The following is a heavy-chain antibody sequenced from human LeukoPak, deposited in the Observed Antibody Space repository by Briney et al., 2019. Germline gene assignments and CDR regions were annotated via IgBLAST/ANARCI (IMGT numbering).Heavy chain of an antibody. CDR2: IYYSGST. D-gene: IGHD3-3*01. V-gene: IGHV4-31*03. CDR1: GGSISSGGYY. Sequence: SETLSLTCTVSGGSISSGGYYWSWIRQHPGKGLEWIGYIYYSGSTYYNPSLKSRVTISVDTSKNQFSLKLSSVTAADTAVYYCARVKYYDFWRGSNWFDPWGQGTLVTVSS. J-gene: IGHJ5*02. CDR3: ARVKYYDFWRGSNWFDP.